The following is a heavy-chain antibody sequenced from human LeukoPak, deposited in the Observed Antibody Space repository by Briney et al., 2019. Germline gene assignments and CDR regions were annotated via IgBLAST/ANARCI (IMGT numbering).Heavy chain of an antibody. Sequence: SETLSLTCAVYGGSFSGYYWSWIRQPPGKGLEWIGEINHSGSTNYNPSLKSRVTISVDTSKNQFSLKLSSVTAADTAVYYCARGSLGRDYYEGIPHKFDPWGQGTLVTVSS. V-gene: IGHV4-34*01. D-gene: IGHD3-22*01. CDR3: ARGSLGRDYYEGIPHKFDP. CDR1: GGSFSGYY. CDR2: INHSGST. J-gene: IGHJ5*02.